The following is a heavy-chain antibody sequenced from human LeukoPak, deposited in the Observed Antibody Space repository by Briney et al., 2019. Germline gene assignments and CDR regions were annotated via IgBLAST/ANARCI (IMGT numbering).Heavy chain of an antibody. J-gene: IGHJ3*02. CDR1: GGSISNYY. Sequence: SETLSLTCTVSGGSISNYYWSWIRQPPGRGLEWIGYIYYSGSTHYNPSLCSRVTISLDSSKNQFSLKLRSVTAADTAVYYCARDRCTGGSCYSGGDAFDIWGQGTMVTVSS. CDR2: IYYSGST. CDR3: ARDRCTGGSCYSGGDAFDI. V-gene: IGHV4-59*01. D-gene: IGHD2-15*01.